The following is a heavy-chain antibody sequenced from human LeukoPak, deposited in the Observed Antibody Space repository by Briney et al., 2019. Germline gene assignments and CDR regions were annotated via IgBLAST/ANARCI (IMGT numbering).Heavy chain of an antibody. CDR1: GYTFTSYA. V-gene: IGHV7-4-1*02. CDR2: INTNTGNP. D-gene: IGHD4-17*01. CDR3: ARISPHYGDPETLGPYYFDY. J-gene: IGHJ4*02. Sequence: GASVKVSRKASGYTFTSYAMNWVRQAPGQGLEWMGWINTNTGNPTYAQGFTGRFVFSLDTSVSTAYLQISSLKAEDTAVYYCARISPHYGDPETLGPYYFDYWGQGTLVTVSS.